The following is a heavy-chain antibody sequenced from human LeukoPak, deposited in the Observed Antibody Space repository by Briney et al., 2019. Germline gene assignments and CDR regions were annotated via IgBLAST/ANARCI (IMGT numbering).Heavy chain of an antibody. CDR3: TSDTRATGEVTCDP. J-gene: IGHJ5*02. D-gene: IGHD3-16*01. Sequence: SETLSLTCTVSGNSFGDYYWSWIRQPAGKGLEWIGRIYTSGSTTYNPSLKSRVTMSVDTSKSQFSLNLMSATAADTAVYYCTSDTRATGEVTCDPLGQGTLVT. V-gene: IGHV4-4*07. CDR2: IYTSGST. CDR1: GNSFGDYY.